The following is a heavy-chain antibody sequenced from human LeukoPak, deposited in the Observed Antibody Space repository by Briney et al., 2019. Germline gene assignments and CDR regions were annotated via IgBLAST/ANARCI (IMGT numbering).Heavy chain of an antibody. D-gene: IGHD6-13*01. CDR1: GFSLSTSGMC. J-gene: IGHJ6*02. CDR3: ARIGIAAASNYYYGMDV. V-gene: IGHV2-70*01. CDR2: IDWDDDK. Sequence: SGPALVKPTQTLTLTCTFSGFSLSTSGMCVSWIRQPPGKALEWLALIDWDDDKYYSTSLKTRLTISKDTSKNQVVLTMTNMDPVDTATYYCARIGIAAASNYYYGMDVWGQGTTVTVSS.